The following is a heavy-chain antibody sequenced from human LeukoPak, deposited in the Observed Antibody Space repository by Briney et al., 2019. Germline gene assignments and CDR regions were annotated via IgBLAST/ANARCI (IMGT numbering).Heavy chain of an antibody. J-gene: IGHJ4*02. V-gene: IGHV3-74*01. CDR2: INSDGSIT. CDR3: ARVRATFSPHFDN. D-gene: IGHD5-12*01. Sequence: GGSLRLSCAASGFTFSSYWMHWVRQAPGKGLMWVSRINSDGSITNYADSVKGRFTISRDNAKNTLYLQMNSLRAEDTAVYYCARVRATFSPHFDNWGQGTVVTVSS. CDR1: GFTFSSYW.